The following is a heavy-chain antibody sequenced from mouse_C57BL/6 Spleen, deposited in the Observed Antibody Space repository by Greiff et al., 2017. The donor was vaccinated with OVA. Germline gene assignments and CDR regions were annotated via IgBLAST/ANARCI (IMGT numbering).Heavy chain of an antibody. CDR2: IYPGSGST. D-gene: IGHD2-4*01. Sequence: VQVVESGAELVKPGASVKMSCKASGYTFTSYWITWVKQRPGQGLEWIGDIYPGSGSTNYNEKFKSKATLTVDTSSSTAYMQLSSLTSEDSAVYYCARGDYDGTDWYFDVWGTGTTVTVSS. CDR3: ARGDYDGTDWYFDV. V-gene: IGHV1-55*01. J-gene: IGHJ1*03. CDR1: GYTFTSYW.